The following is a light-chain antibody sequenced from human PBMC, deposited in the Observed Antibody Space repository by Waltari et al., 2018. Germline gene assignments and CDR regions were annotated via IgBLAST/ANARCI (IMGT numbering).Light chain of an antibody. Sequence: QSALTQPASVSGSPGQSITISCTGTSSDAGGHTYVPWYQQHPGKAPKLMIYEVSNRPSGVSNRFSGSKSGNTASLTISGLQAEDEADYYCSSYTSSSTLEVFGGGTKLTVL. CDR3: SSYTSSSTLEV. J-gene: IGLJ3*02. V-gene: IGLV2-14*01. CDR1: SSDAGGHTY. CDR2: EVS.